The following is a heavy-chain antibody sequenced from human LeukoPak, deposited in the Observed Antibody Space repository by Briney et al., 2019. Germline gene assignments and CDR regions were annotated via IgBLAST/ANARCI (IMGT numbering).Heavy chain of an antibody. CDR2: ISAYNGNT. CDR1: GYTFTSYG. Sequence: ASVKVSCKASGYTFTSYGISWVRQAPGQGLERMGWISAYNGNTNYAQKLQGRVTMTTDTSTSTAYMELRSLRSDDTAVYYCARCTLYYYDSSGCPDDYWGQGTLVTVSS. D-gene: IGHD3-22*01. CDR3: ARCTLYYYDSSGCPDDY. J-gene: IGHJ4*02. V-gene: IGHV1-18*01.